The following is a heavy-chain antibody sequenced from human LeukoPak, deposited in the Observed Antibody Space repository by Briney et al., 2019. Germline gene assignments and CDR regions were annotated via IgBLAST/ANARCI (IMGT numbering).Heavy chain of an antibody. V-gene: IGHV3-30-3*01. CDR2: ISYDGSNK. Sequence: GGSLRPSCAASGFTFSSYAMHWVRQAPGKGLEWVAVISYDGSNKYYADSVKGRFTISRDNSKNTLYLQMNSLRAEDTAVYYCARDKTAGSGSLDAFDIWGQGTMVTASS. J-gene: IGHJ3*02. D-gene: IGHD3-10*01. CDR3: ARDKTAGSGSLDAFDI. CDR1: GFTFSSYA.